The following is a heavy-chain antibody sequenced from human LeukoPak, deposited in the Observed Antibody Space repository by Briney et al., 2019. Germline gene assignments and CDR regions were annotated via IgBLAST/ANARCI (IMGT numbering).Heavy chain of an antibody. Sequence: GGSLRLSCVASGFTFTSHGMNWVRQAPGKGLEWVSSASGRGTYTYYADSVKGRFTISRDTSKNILYLQMDSLRAEDTAVYYCAKSRGPRVTIYGVDVFPPFDSWGQGALVSVSP. D-gene: IGHD3-3*01. CDR2: ASGRGTYT. V-gene: IGHV3-23*01. J-gene: IGHJ4*02. CDR3: AKSRGPRVTIYGVDVFPPFDS. CDR1: GFTFTSHG.